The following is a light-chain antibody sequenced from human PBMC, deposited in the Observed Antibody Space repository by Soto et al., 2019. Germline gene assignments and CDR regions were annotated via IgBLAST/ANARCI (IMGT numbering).Light chain of an antibody. J-gene: IGLJ1*01. V-gene: IGLV2-14*01. CDR1: GSDVGGYKY. Sequence: QSVLTQPASVSGSPGQSITISCTGTGSDVGGYKYVSWYQQLPGKAPKLMIYGVSYRPSGVSDRSSGSKSGNTASLIISGLQAEDEADYYCSSYASSSPFVFGTGTKVTVL. CDR3: SSYASSSPFV. CDR2: GVS.